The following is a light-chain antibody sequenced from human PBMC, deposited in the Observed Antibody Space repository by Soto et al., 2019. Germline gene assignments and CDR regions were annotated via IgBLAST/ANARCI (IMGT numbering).Light chain of an antibody. Sequence: IQMTQSPSSLSASVGDRVTITCRASHDISTHLNWYQQMPGKAPKLLIYETSNVQTGVPSRFSGSGSGTDFTLTISSLQPEDFATYYCLHDYNYPYTFGQGTKVDIK. V-gene: IGKV1-6*01. CDR3: LHDYNYPYT. J-gene: IGKJ2*01. CDR2: ETS. CDR1: HDISTH.